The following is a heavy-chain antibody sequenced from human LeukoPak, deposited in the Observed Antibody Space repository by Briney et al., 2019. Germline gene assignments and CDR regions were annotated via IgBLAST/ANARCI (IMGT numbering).Heavy chain of an antibody. D-gene: IGHD6-25*01. CDR1: GFTFSSYA. V-gene: IGHV3-23*01. CDR2: ISGSGGST. Sequence: GGSLRLSCAASGFTFSSYAMSWVRQAPGKGLEWVSAISGSGGSTYYADSVKGRFTISRDNSKNTLYLQMNSLRAEDTAVYYCAKGAYSSGIRAYYFDYWGQGTLVTVSS. CDR3: AKGAYSSGIRAYYFDY. J-gene: IGHJ4*02.